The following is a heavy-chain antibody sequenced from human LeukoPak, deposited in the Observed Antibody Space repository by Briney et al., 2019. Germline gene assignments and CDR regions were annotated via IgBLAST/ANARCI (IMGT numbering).Heavy chain of an antibody. J-gene: IGHJ4*02. CDR1: GFTFSSYS. Sequence: GGSLRLSCAASGFTFSSYSMNWVRQAPGKGLEWVSHISSSSSTIYYADSVKGRFTISRDNAKNSLYLQMNSLRAEDTAVYYCAREGYSYVTDYWGQGTLVTVSS. CDR2: ISSSSSTI. CDR3: AREGYSYVTDY. V-gene: IGHV3-48*01. D-gene: IGHD5-18*01.